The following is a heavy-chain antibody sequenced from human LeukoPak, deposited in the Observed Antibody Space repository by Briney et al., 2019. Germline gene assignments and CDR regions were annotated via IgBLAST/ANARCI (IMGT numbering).Heavy chain of an antibody. CDR1: GYTFTSYD. J-gene: IGHJ6*03. CDR2: MNPNSGNT. D-gene: IGHD3-10*01. CDR3: ARGVRGVIPLYYYYYMDV. V-gene: IGHV1-8*01. Sequence: ASLKVSCKASGYTFTSYDINWVRQATGQGLEWMGWMNPNSGNTGYAQKFQGRVTMTRNTSISTAYMELSSLRSEDTAVYYCARGVRGVIPLYYYYYMDVWGKGTTVTISS.